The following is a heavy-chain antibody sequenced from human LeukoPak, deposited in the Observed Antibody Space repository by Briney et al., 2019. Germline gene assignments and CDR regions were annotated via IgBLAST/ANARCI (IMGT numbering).Heavy chain of an antibody. Sequence: GRSLRLSCAASGFTFDDYAMHWVRQAPGKGLEWVSGISWNSGSIGYADSVKGRFTISRDNAKNSPYLQMNSLRAEDTALYYCAKDRRRAVAGLFDYWGQGTLVTVSS. CDR3: AKDRRRAVAGLFDY. D-gene: IGHD6-19*01. V-gene: IGHV3-9*01. CDR2: ISWNSGSI. CDR1: GFTFDDYA. J-gene: IGHJ4*02.